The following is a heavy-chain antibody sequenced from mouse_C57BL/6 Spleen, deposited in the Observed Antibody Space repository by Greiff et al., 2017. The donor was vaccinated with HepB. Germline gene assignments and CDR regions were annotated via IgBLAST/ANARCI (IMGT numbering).Heavy chain of an antibody. CDR1: GYTFTSYW. V-gene: IGHV1-53*01. D-gene: IGHD2-3*01. CDR3: ARSLYDRDAMDY. Sequence: QVQLQQSGTELVKPGASVKLSCKASGYTFTSYWMHWVKQRPGQGLEWIGNINPSNGGTNYNEKFKSKATLTVDKSSSTAYMQLSSLTSEDSAVYYCARSLYDRDAMDYWGQGTSVTVSS. CDR2: INPSNGGT. J-gene: IGHJ4*01.